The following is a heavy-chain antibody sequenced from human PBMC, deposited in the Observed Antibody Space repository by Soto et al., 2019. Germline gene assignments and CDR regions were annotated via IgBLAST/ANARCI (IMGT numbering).Heavy chain of an antibody. CDR1: GDSISSSNSH. D-gene: IGHD3-3*02. J-gene: IGHJ3*02. Sequence: SETLSLTCTVSGDSISSSNSHWGWTRQPPGKGLEYIGSVYYGGAIFYSGNIYYNPSLKGRVTISVDTSKNQFSLRLSSVTAADTGVYYCVRYDRINMKPYSPEGFHIWGQGTMVTVSS. CDR2: VYYGGAIFYSGNI. V-gene: IGHV4-39*01. CDR3: VRYDRINMKPYSPEGFHI.